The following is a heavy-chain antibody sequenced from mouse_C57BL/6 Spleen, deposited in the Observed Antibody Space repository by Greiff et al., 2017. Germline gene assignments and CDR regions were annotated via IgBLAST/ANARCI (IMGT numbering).Heavy chain of an antibody. V-gene: IGHV5-6*01. J-gene: IGHJ3*01. CDR2: ISSGGSYT. CDR1: GFTFSSYG. D-gene: IGHD2-4*01. Sequence: QGVESGGDLVKPGGSLKLSCAASGFTFSSYGMSWVRQTPDKRLEWVATISSGGSYTYYPDSVKGRFTISRDNAKNTLYLLMSSLKSEDTAMYYCARHYDYDEAYWGQGTLVTVSA. CDR3: ARHYDYDEAY.